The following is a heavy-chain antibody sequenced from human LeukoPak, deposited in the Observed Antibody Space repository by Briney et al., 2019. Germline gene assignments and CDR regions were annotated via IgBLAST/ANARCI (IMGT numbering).Heavy chain of an antibody. Sequence: KSSETLSLTCTVSGGSISSYYWSWIRQPPGKGLEWIGYIYYSGSTNYNPSLKSRVTISVDTSKNQFSPKLSSVTAADTAVYYCASTRRAFFDYWGQGTLVTVSS. CDR2: IYYSGST. V-gene: IGHV4-59*08. D-gene: IGHD5-24*01. J-gene: IGHJ4*02. CDR3: ASTRRAFFDY. CDR1: GGSISSYY.